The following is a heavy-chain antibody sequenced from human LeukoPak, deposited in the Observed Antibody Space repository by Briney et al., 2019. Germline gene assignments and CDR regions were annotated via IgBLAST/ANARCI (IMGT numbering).Heavy chain of an antibody. D-gene: IGHD6-19*01. CDR2: IWFDGTTK. V-gene: IGHV3-33*01. J-gene: IGHJ4*02. CDR3: ARSRTGWYGSLDY. Sequence: GGSLRLSCAASGFTFSVYGMHWVRQAPGKGLEWVAVIWFDGTTKYYADSVKGRFTISRDNSKNALYPQVNSLRVEDTAVYYCARSRTGWYGSLDYWGLGTPVTVSS. CDR1: GFTFSVYG.